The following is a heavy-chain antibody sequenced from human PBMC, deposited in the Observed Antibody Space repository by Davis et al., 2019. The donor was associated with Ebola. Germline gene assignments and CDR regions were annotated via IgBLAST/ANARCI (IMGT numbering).Heavy chain of an antibody. J-gene: IGHJ5*02. CDR1: GFVFSSYV. V-gene: IGHV3-23*01. CDR2: LGLSADT. D-gene: IGHD6-13*01. Sequence: GESLKISCAASGFVFSSYVMSWVRRAPGKGLEWVSTLGLSADTYYADSVKGRFTISRDNSKNTLYLQMNSLRAEDTAAYYCARSDAAGTGGWFDPWGQGTLVTVSS. CDR3: ARSDAAGTGGWFDP.